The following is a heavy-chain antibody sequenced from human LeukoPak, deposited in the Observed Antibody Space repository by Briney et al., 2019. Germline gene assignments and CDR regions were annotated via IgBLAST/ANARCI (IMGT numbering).Heavy chain of an antibody. CDR3: ARVVVPAAILQEYYFDY. J-gene: IGHJ4*02. CDR2: ISAYNGNT. CDR1: GYTFTSYG. D-gene: IGHD2-2*02. V-gene: IGHV1-18*01. Sequence: ASVKVSCKASGYTFTSYGISWVRQAPGQGLEGMGWISAYNGNTNYAQKLQGRVTMTTDTSTSTAYMELRSLRSDDTAVYYCARVVVPAAILQEYYFDYWGQGTLVTVSS.